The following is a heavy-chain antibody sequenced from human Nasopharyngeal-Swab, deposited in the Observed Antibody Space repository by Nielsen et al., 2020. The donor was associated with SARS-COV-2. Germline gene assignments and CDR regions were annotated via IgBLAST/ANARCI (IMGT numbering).Heavy chain of an antibody. CDR2: INSDGSST. Sequence: GGSLRLSCAASGFTFSSYWMHWVRHAPGKGLVWVSRINSDGSSTSYADLVKGRFTISRDNTKNTLYLQMNSLSAEDTALYYCVKYGSGWGKGTLVTVSS. J-gene: IGHJ4*02. CDR3: VKYGSG. D-gene: IGHD6-19*01. V-gene: IGHV3-74*01. CDR1: GFTFSSYW.